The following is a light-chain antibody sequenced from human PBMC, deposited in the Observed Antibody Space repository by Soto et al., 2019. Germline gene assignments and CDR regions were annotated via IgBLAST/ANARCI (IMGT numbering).Light chain of an antibody. CDR2: DVS. CDR3: CSYAGQYTFV. Sequence: QSALTQRRSVSGSPGQSVTLSCTGTSGDVGGYNYVSWYQHHPGNAPKLVIYDVSKRPSGVPDRFSGSKSGNTASLTISGLRPEDEADYYCCSYAGQYTFVFGTGTKVTVL. V-gene: IGLV2-11*01. J-gene: IGLJ1*01. CDR1: SGDVGGYNY.